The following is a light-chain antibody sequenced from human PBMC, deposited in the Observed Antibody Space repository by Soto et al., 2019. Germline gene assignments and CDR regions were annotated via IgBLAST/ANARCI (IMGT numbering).Light chain of an antibody. V-gene: IGKV3-15*01. CDR3: QQYQNWPPST. Sequence: EIVMTQSPATLSVSPGERATLSCRASRSVNSNLAWYQQKAGQPPRLLLYDVTTRATGVPARFSGSGSGTEFTLTISSLQSEDIAIYYCQQYQNWPPSTFGPGTKVDLK. J-gene: IGKJ3*01. CDR2: DVT. CDR1: RSVNSN.